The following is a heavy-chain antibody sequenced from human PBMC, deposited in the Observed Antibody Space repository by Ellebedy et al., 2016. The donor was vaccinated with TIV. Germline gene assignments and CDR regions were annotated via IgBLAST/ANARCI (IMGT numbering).Heavy chain of an antibody. CDR1: GYTFNTYA. CDR3: AREAVEYSSSEVDYFFDY. D-gene: IGHD6-6*01. CDR2: INPGNGNT. Sequence: AASVKVSCKASGYTFNTYAMHWVRQAPGQSLEWMGWINPGNGNTEYSQKFQGRVTITRDTSASTVYMELSSLRSEDTAVFYCAREAVEYSSSEVDYFFDYWGQGTLVTVSS. V-gene: IGHV1-3*01. J-gene: IGHJ4*02.